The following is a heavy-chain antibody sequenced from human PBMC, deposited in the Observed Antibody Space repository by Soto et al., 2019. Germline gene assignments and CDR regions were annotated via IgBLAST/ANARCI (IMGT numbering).Heavy chain of an antibody. Sequence: SETLSLTCTVSGGSISSGGCYWSRIRQPPGKGLEWIGEINHSGSTNYNPSLKSRVTISVDTSKNQFSLKLSSVTAADTAVYYCARSGYYYYGMDVWGQGTTVTVSS. J-gene: IGHJ6*02. V-gene: IGHV4-39*07. CDR3: ARSGYYYYGMDV. CDR2: INHSGST. CDR1: GGSISSGGCY.